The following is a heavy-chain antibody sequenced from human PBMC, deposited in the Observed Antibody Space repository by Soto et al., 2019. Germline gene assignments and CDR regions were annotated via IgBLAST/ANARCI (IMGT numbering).Heavy chain of an antibody. CDR2: IIPIFGTA. CDR3: ACPPRYCSGGSCYSGAEYFQH. V-gene: IGHV1-69*12. Sequence: QVQLVQSGAEVKKPGSSVKVSCKASGGTFSSYAISWVRQAPGQGLEWMGGIIPIFGTANYAQKFQGRVTITAYESTSTAYMELSSLRSEDTAVYYCACPPRYCSGGSCYSGAEYFQHWGQGTLVTVSS. D-gene: IGHD2-15*01. CDR1: GGTFSSYA. J-gene: IGHJ1*01.